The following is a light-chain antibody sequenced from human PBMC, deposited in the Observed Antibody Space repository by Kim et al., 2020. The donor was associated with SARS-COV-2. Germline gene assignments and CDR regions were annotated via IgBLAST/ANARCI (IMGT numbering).Light chain of an antibody. Sequence: ASAGDRVTITCRASEDIKSYVAWFQQKPGTAPKFLIYAATILQSGVPSRFSGSGSGTRFTLTISSLQPADVATYYCQNYYSAPRPFGQGTKVDIK. CDR2: AAT. CDR1: EDIKSY. CDR3: QNYYSAPRP. J-gene: IGKJ1*01. V-gene: IGKV1-27*01.